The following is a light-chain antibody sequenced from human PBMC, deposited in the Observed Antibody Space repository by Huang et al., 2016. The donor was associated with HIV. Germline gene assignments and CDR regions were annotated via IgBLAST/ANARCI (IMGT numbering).Light chain of an antibody. CDR2: KIS. CDR3: QYGET. J-gene: IGKJ1*01. Sequence: DIQMTQSPSTLSAFVGDRLTTTCRASQNISSWLAWYQQKPGKAPRLLIYKISSLENGVPSRFSGSGSGTEFTLTISSLQPDDIGTYYCQYGETFGQGSKVEVK. CDR1: QNISSW. V-gene: IGKV1-5*03.